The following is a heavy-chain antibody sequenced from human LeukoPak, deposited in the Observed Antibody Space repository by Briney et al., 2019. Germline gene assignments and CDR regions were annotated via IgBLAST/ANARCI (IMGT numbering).Heavy chain of an antibody. Sequence: GGSLRLSCAASGFTFSSYSMNWVRQAPGKGLEWVSSISSSSYIYYADSVKGRFTISGDNAKNSLYLQMNSLRAEDTAVYYCASVRIAAADSYWGQGTLVTVSS. V-gene: IGHV3-21*01. J-gene: IGHJ4*02. CDR2: ISSSSYI. CDR1: GFTFSSYS. CDR3: ASVRIAAADSY. D-gene: IGHD6-13*01.